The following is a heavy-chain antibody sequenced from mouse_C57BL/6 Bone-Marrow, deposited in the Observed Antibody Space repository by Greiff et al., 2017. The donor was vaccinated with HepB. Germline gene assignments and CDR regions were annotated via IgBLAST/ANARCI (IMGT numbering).Heavy chain of an antibody. D-gene: IGHD4-1*01. CDR3: ARELGRGGFAY. V-gene: IGHV3-6*01. J-gene: IGHJ3*01. CDR2: ISYDGSN. CDR1: GYSITSGYY. Sequence: EVQLQESGPGLVKPSQSLSLTCSVTGYSITSGYYWNWIRQFPGNKLEWMGYISYDGSNNYNPSLKNRISITRDTSKNQFFLKLNSVTTEDTATYYCARELGRGGFAYWGQGTLVTVSA.